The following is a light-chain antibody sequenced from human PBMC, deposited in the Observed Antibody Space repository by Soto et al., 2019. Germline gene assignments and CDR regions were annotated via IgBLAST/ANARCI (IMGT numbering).Light chain of an antibody. CDR3: HQYNHWLTWT. V-gene: IGKV3-15*01. Sequence: EIVLTQSPGTLSLSPGYRATLSCSASQSVSSNYLAWYQQRPGQAPRLLIYSASTRATGIPARFSGSGSGTEFTLTISSLQSEDFAVYYCHQYNHWLTWTFGQGTKVDIK. CDR1: QSVSSN. CDR2: SAS. J-gene: IGKJ1*01.